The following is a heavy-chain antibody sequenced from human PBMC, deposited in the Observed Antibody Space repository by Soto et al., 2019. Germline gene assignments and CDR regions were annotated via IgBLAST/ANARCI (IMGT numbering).Heavy chain of an antibody. CDR1: GFTFSSYG. J-gene: IGHJ6*02. D-gene: IGHD2-2*01. CDR3: AKASCSSTSCSPYYYYYGMDV. Sequence: QVQLVESGGGVVQPGRSLRLSCAASGFTFSSYGMHWVRQAPGKGLEWVAVISYDGSNKYYADSVKGRFTISRDNSKNTLYLQMNSLRAEDTAVYYCAKASCSSTSCSPYYYYYGMDVWGQGTTVTVSS. V-gene: IGHV3-30*18. CDR2: ISYDGSNK.